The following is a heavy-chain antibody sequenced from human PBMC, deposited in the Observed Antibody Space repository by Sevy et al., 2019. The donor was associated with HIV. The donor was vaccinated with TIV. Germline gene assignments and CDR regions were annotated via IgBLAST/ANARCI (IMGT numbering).Heavy chain of an antibody. D-gene: IGHD4-17*01. Sequence: GGYLRLSCATSEFTFSSYSMNWVRQAPGNGLEWVSSISGGGTYIYNTDTVKGEFTISRVNAKNSQTLQMNSLRAEDTAVYHCARGTHDYGVYDRDAFEIWGQWKMVTV. J-gene: IGHJ3*02. CDR3: ARGTHDYGVYDRDAFEI. CDR2: ISGGGTYI. V-gene: IGHV3-21*01. CDR1: EFTFSSYS.